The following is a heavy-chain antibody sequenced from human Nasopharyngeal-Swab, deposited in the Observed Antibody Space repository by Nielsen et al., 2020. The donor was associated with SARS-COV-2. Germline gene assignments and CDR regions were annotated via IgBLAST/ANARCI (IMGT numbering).Heavy chain of an antibody. J-gene: IGHJ4*02. D-gene: IGHD3-22*01. Sequence: GASLKISCAASGFTFSSYAMSWVRQAPGKGLELGSVISGSGGSTYYADAVKGRFTISRDNSKNTLYLQMNSLRAEDTAVYYCARYDDYSDSSGYAYWGQGTLVTVSS. CDR2: ISGSGGST. V-gene: IGHV3-23*01. CDR3: ARYDDYSDSSGYAY. CDR1: GFTFSSYA.